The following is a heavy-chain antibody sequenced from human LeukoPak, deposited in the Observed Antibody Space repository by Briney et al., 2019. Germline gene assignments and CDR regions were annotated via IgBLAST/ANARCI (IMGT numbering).Heavy chain of an antibody. Sequence: SVKVSCKASGGTFSSYAISWVRQAPGLGLEWMGGIIPIFGTANYAQKFQGRVTITADKSTSTAYMELSSLRSEDTAVYYCARAAGGIAAAGFFDYWGQGTLVTVSS. CDR1: GGTFSSYA. J-gene: IGHJ4*02. D-gene: IGHD6-13*01. CDR3: ARAAGGIAAAGFFDY. V-gene: IGHV1-69*06. CDR2: IIPIFGTA.